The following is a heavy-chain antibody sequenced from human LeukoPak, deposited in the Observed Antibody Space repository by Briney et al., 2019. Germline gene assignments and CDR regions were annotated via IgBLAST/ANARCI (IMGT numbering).Heavy chain of an antibody. D-gene: IGHD7-27*01. CDR1: VCTFSSYA. CDR3: ARDPQRTGDAQPFDY. J-gene: IGHJ4*02. Sequence: SSETVSRKPSVCTFSSYAISWVRQPPAQGLEWMGRIIPILGIANYAQKFQGRVTITADKSTSTAYKELSSLRSEDTAVYYCARDPQRTGDAQPFDYWGQGTLVTVSS. CDR2: IIPILGIA. V-gene: IGHV1-69*04.